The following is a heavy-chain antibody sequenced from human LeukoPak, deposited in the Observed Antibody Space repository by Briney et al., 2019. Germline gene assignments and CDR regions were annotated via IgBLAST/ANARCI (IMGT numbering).Heavy chain of an antibody. CDR2: ISSGSTK. Sequence: GGSLRLSCAVSGFTFSSYEMNWVRQAPGKGLEWVSYISSGSTKYYADSVKGRFTISRDNAKNSLYLQMNSLRAEDTAVYYCAKDRYYGSGSYPRFDYWGQGTLVTVSS. J-gene: IGHJ4*02. CDR1: GFTFSSYE. V-gene: IGHV3-48*03. D-gene: IGHD3-10*01. CDR3: AKDRYYGSGSYPRFDY.